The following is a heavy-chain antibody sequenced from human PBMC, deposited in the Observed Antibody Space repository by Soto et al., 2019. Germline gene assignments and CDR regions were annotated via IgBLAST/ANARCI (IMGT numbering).Heavy chain of an antibody. V-gene: IGHV3-21*01. CDR3: AKDGDFRGYSYGYFDY. CDR2: IITITGFI. D-gene: IGHD5-18*01. CDR1: GFTFSSYS. J-gene: IGHJ4*02. Sequence: PGGSLRLSCAASGFTFSSYSMNWVRQAPGKGLEWVSIITITGFIDYADSVKGRFTISRDNAKSSLYLQMNSLRAEDTAVYYCAKDGDFRGYSYGYFDYWGQGTLVTVSS.